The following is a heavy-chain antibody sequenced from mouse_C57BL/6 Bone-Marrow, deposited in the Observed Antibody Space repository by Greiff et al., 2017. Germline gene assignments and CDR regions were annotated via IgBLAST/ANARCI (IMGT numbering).Heavy chain of an antibody. V-gene: IGHV1-53*01. CDR2: INPSNGGT. CDR3: ARGRLRRRVDY. Sequence: VQLQQPGTELVKPGASVKLSCKASGYTFTSYWMHWVKQSPGQGLEWIGNINPSNGGTNYNEKFKSKDTLTVYKSSRTAYMQLSSLTSEDSAVYDCARGRLRRRVDYWGQGTTLTVSS. J-gene: IGHJ2*01. CDR1: GYTFTSYW. D-gene: IGHD2-4*01.